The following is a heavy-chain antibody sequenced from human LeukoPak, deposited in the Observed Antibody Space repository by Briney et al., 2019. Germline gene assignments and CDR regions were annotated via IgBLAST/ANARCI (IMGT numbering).Heavy chain of an antibody. CDR2: INPSGGST. CDR1: GYTFTDYY. Sequence: ASVKVSCKTSGYTFTDYYMHWVRQAPGQGLEWMGIINPSGGSTSYAQKFQGRVTMTRDTSTSTVYMELSSLRSEDTAVYYCARDSSGYYHFGYWGQGTLVTVSS. V-gene: IGHV1-46*01. D-gene: IGHD3-22*01. CDR3: ARDSSGYYHFGY. J-gene: IGHJ4*02.